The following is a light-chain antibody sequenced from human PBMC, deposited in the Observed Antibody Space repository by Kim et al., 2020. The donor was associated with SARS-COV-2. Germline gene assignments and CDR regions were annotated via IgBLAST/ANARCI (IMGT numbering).Light chain of an antibody. Sequence: SSELTQDPAVSVALGQTVRITCQGDSLRNYYSTWYQQKPGQAPVLVIYDKNNRPSRFPDRFPSSSSGNTSSLTIPGAQAENDADYSCSSPASSDNHVIFG. CDR3: SSPASSDNHVI. V-gene: IGLV3-19*01. CDR1: SLRNYY. J-gene: IGLJ2*01. CDR2: DKN.